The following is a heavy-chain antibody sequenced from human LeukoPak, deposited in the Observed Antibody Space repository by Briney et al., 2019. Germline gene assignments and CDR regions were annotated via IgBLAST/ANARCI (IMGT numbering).Heavy chain of an antibody. Sequence: GGSLRLSCAASGFTFSSYSMNWVRQAPGKGLERVSSISSSSSYIYYADSVKGRFTISRDNAKNSLYLQMNSLRAEDTAVYYCARDVGGFLEWLLYGFDYWGQGTLVTVSS. V-gene: IGHV3-21*01. D-gene: IGHD3-3*01. CDR1: GFTFSSYS. J-gene: IGHJ4*02. CDR2: ISSSSSYI. CDR3: ARDVGGFLEWLLYGFDY.